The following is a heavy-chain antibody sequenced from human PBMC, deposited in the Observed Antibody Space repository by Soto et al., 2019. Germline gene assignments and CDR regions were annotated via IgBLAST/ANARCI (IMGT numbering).Heavy chain of an antibody. J-gene: IGHJ5*02. Sequence: PSETLSLTCTVSGGSISSGDYYWSWIRQPPGKGLEWIGYIYYSGSTYYNPSLKSRVTISVDTSKNQFSLQLNSVTPEDTAVYYCARDSSSWTSPWFDPWGQGTLVTVSS. CDR3: ARDSSSWTSPWFDP. V-gene: IGHV4-30-4*01. CDR1: GGSISSGDYY. D-gene: IGHD6-13*01. CDR2: IYYSGST.